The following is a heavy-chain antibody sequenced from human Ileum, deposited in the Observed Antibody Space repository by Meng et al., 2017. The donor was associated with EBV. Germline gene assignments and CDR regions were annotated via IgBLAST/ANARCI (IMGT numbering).Heavy chain of an antibody. J-gene: IGHJ5*02. CDR2: TYRRSRWYY. CDR3: ATSRIAKFDR. Sequence: QLRLQESGPGLVQPSHSLSLSCVISGDSVSSDKTAWNWIRQSPSRGLEWLGRTYRRSRWYYDYALSVKSRINISPDTFKNQVSLQLNSVTDEDTGIYYCATSRIAKFDRWGQGTLVTVSS. CDR1: GDSVSSDKTA. V-gene: IGHV6-1*01.